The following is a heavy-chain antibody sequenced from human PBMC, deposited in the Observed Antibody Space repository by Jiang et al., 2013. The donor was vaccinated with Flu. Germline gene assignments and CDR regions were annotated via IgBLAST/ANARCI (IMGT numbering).Heavy chain of an antibody. CDR3: AREIGRYYDSSGYYNYYYGMDV. D-gene: IGHD3-22*01. Sequence: VQLVESGGGVVQPGRSLRHSCAASGFTFSSYGMHWVRQAPGKGLEWVAFIWHDGRNKYYADSVKGRFTISRDNSKNTLYLQMNSLRAEDTAVYYCAREIGRYYDSSGYYNYYYGMDVWGKGTTVTVSS. CDR1: GFTFSSYG. CDR2: IWHDGRNK. J-gene: IGHJ6*04. V-gene: IGHV3-33*01.